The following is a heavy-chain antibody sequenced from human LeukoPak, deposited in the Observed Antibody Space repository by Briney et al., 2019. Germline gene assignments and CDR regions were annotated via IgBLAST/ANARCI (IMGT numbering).Heavy chain of an antibody. V-gene: IGHV3-73*01. CDR2: IRSKANSYAT. Sequence: GGSLRLSCAAPGFTFSGSAMHWVRQASGKGLEWVCRIRSKANSYATAYAAAVKGRFTISRDDSKNTAYLQMNSLKTEDTAVYYCTRRRGIAVAGTSYYYYMDVWGKGTTVTVS. CDR3: TRRRGIAVAGTSYYYYMDV. D-gene: IGHD6-19*01. J-gene: IGHJ6*03. CDR1: GFTFSGSA.